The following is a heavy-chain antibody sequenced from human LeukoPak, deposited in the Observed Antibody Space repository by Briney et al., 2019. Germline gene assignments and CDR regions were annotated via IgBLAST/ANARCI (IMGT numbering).Heavy chain of an antibody. CDR2: ISSSSSYI. D-gene: IGHD3-9*01. V-gene: IGHV3-21*01. CDR3: ARGNYDILTGPIDY. J-gene: IGHJ4*02. Sequence: SISSSSSYIYYADSVKGRFTISRDNAKNSLYLQMNSLRAEDTAVYYCARGNYDILTGPIDYWGQGTLVTVSS.